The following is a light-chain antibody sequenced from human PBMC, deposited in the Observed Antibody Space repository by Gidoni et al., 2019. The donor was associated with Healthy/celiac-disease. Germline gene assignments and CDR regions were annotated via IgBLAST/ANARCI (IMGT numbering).Light chain of an antibody. CDR1: QSVSSSY. CDR3: QRYGTSRT. J-gene: IGKJ1*01. Sequence: VFTQSPGTLSLSPGERATISCRASQSVSSSYLAWYQQKPGLAPRLLIYGASSRATGIPGRCSGSGAGEDFTITISRLAPEDFAVYYCQRYGTSRTFGQGTKVEIK. CDR2: GAS. V-gene: IGKV3-20*01.